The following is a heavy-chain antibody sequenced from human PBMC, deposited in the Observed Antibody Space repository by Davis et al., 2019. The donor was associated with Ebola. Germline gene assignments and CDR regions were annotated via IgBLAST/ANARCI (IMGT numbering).Heavy chain of an antibody. D-gene: IGHD6-6*01. J-gene: IGHJ6*02. CDR2: SDPSDSYT. Sequence: GESLKISCKGSGYSFTSYWISWVRQMPGKGLEWMGRSDPSDSYTNYSPSFQGHVTISADKSISTAYLQWSSLKASDTAMYYCAGSSYYYYGMDVWGQGTTVTVSS. CDR1: GYSFTSYW. V-gene: IGHV5-10-1*01. CDR3: AGSSYYYYGMDV.